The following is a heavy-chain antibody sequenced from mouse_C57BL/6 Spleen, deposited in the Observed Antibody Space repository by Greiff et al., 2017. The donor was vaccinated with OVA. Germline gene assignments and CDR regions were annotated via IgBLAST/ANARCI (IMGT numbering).Heavy chain of an antibody. V-gene: IGHV1-82*01. J-gene: IGHJ1*03. D-gene: IGHD1-1*01. CDR2: IYPGDGDT. Sequence: VQLQQSGPELVKPGASVKISCKASGYAFSSSWMYWVKQRPGKGLEWIGRIYPGDGDTNYNGKFKGKATLTADKSSSTAYMQLSSLTSEDSAVYFCARWRFYGSSYGYFDVWGTGTTVTVSS. CDR3: ARWRFYGSSYGYFDV. CDR1: GYAFSSSW.